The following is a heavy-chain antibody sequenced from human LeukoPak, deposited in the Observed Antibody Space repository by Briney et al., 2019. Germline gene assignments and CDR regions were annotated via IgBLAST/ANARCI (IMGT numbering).Heavy chain of an antibody. Sequence: ASVKVSCKASGYTFTSYAIHWARQAPGQRLEWMGWINAGYGNTKYSQTFQGRVTITRDTSANTAYMDLSSLRSEVTAVYYCAGHYSGNSGWFDPWGQGTLVTVSS. CDR1: GYTFTSYA. J-gene: IGHJ5*02. CDR3: AGHYSGNSGWFDP. D-gene: IGHD1-26*01. CDR2: INAGYGNT. V-gene: IGHV1-3*01.